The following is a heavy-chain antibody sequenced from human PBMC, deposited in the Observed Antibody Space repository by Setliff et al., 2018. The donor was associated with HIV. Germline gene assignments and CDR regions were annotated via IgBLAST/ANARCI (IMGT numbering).Heavy chain of an antibody. CDR1: GFTFSSYA. V-gene: IGHV3-23*01. CDR3: AKDPRGSMVRGLINYFDP. Sequence: PGESLKISCAASGFTFSSYAMTWVRQAPGKGLEWVSAISGSGGSTYYADSVKGRFIISRDNSKNTLYLQMNSLRAQDTAIYYCAKDPRGSMVRGLINYFDPWGQGTLVTV. J-gene: IGHJ5*02. D-gene: IGHD3-10*01. CDR2: ISGSGGST.